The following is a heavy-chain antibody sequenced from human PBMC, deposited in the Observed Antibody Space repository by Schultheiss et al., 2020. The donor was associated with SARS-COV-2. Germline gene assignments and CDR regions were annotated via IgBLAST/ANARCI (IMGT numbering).Heavy chain of an antibody. CDR2: INPNSGGT. Sequence: ASVKVSCKASGYTFTGYYMHWVRQAPGQGLEWMGRINPNSGGTNYAQKFQGRVTMTRDTSISTAYMELSSLRSEDMAVYYCARGATTNYGDGMDVWGQGTTVTVSS. V-gene: IGHV1-2*06. CDR1: GYTFTGYY. J-gene: IGHJ6*02. D-gene: IGHD1-7*01. CDR3: ARGATTNYGDGMDV.